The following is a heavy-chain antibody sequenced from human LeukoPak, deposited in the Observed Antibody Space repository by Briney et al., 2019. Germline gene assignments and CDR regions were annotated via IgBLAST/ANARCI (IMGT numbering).Heavy chain of an antibody. Sequence: PGGSLRLSCAASGFTFDDYAMHWVRQAPGKGLEWVSLISGDGGSTYYADSVKGRFTISRDNSKNSLYLQMNSLRAEATAVYYCARDGVALYYYYGMDVWGQGTTVTVSS. J-gene: IGHJ6*02. CDR3: ARDGVALYYYYGMDV. CDR2: ISGDGGST. V-gene: IGHV3-43*02. CDR1: GFTFDDYA.